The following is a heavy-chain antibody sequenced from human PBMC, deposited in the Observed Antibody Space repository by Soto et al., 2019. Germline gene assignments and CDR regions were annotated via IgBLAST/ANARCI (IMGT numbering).Heavy chain of an antibody. CDR2: MYYSVST. CDR1: GGSISSSSW. CDR3: ASLIAANSN. Sequence: QVQLQESGPGLVKPSGTLSLTCAVSGGSISSSSWWSWVRQSPGKGLEWIGDMYYSVSTNYNPSLKSRVTISVDKSKNQFSLNLSSVTAADTAVYYCASLIAANSNWGQGTLVTVSS. J-gene: IGHJ4*02. V-gene: IGHV4-4*02. D-gene: IGHD6-6*01.